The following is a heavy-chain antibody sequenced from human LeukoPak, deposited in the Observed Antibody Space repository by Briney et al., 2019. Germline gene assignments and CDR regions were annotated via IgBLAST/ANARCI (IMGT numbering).Heavy chain of an antibody. CDR1: GFTASSNF. J-gene: IGHJ4*02. V-gene: IGHV3-53*01. CDR2: ILTAGKT. CDR3: AKSIPGYSSSWFSYYFDY. D-gene: IGHD6-13*01. Sequence: GSLRLSCAASGFTASSNFMSWVRQAPGKGLEWVSVILTAGKTYYADSVKGRFTISRDDSKNTLYLQMNSLRAEDTAVYYCAKSIPGYSSSWFSYYFDYWGQGTLVTVSS.